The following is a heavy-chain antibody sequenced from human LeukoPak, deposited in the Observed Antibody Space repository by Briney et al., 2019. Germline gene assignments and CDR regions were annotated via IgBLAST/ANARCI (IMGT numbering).Heavy chain of an antibody. CDR1: GGSISSSSYY. CDR2: IYYSGST. V-gene: IGHV4-39*01. D-gene: IGHD5-18*01. J-gene: IGHJ3*02. Sequence: SETLSLTCTVSGGSISSSSYYWGWIRQPPGKGLEWIGSIYYSGSTYYNPSLKSRVTISVDTSKNQFSLKLSSVTAADTAVYYCARVGDTAMVVDAFDIWGQGTMVTVSS. CDR3: ARVGDTAMVVDAFDI.